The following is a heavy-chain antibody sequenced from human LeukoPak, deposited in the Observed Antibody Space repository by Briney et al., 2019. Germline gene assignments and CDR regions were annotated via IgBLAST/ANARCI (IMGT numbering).Heavy chain of an antibody. CDR1: GGSISSYY. D-gene: IGHD3-22*01. CDR2: IYYSGST. J-gene: IGHJ4*02. Sequence: SETLCLTCTVSGGSISSYYWSWIRQPPGKGLEWMGYIYYSGSTNYNPSLKSRVTISVDTSKNQFSLKLSSVTAADTAVYYCARVSYYDSSGYYTPFFDYWGQGTLVTVSS. V-gene: IGHV4-59*01. CDR3: ARVSYYDSSGYYTPFFDY.